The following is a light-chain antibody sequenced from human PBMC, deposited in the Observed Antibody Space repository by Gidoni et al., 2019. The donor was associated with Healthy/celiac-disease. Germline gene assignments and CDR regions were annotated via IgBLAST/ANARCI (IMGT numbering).Light chain of an antibody. Sequence: SYELTQPPSVSVFPGQTASITCSGDKLGDKYACWYQQKPGQSPVLVIYQDSKRPSGIPERFSGSNSGNTATLTISGTQAMDEADYYCQAWDSSTLVVFGGGTKLTVL. CDR2: QDS. CDR3: QAWDSSTLVV. J-gene: IGLJ2*01. V-gene: IGLV3-1*01. CDR1: KLGDKY.